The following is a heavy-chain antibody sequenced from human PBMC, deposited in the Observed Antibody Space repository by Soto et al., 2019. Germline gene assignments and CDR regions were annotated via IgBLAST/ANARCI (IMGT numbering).Heavy chain of an antibody. CDR1: GFTFSDYE. J-gene: IGHJ6*02. CDR2: ISDTGGTI. V-gene: IGHV3-48*03. Sequence: DVQVVESGGGLVQPGGSLRLSCVASGFTFSDYEMNWVRHAPGKGLEWVSYISDTGGTIYNGDSVRGRFTISRDNAKNSLYLEMNNLRAEDTALYCCSGGRRHYGMDVWGQGTTVIVSS. CDR3: SGGRRHYGMDV.